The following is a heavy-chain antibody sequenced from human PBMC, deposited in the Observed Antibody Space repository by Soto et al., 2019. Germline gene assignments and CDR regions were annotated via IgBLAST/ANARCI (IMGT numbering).Heavy chain of an antibody. CDR3: ARRVGYCSSTSCNNWFDP. J-gene: IGHJ5*02. D-gene: IGHD2-2*01. CDR2: IYPGDSDT. CDR1: GYSFTSYW. V-gene: IGHV5-51*01. Sequence: GESLKISCKGSGYSFTSYWIGWVRQMPGKGLEWMGIIYPGDSDTRYSPSFQGQVTISADKSISTAYLQWSSLKASDTAMYYCARRVGYCSSTSCNNWFDPWGQGTLVTVSS.